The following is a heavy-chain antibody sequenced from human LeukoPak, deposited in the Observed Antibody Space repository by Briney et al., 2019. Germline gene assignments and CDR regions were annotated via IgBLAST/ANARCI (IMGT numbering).Heavy chain of an antibody. CDR1: GFTFSRYW. Sequence: GGSLRLSCAASGFTFSRYWMHWVRQAPGKGLVWVSRIKSDGSSTSYADSVKGRFTISRDNVKNTLYLQTNSLRAEDTAVYYCARDSAMVRGVILDYWGQGTLVTVSS. CDR2: IKSDGSST. CDR3: ARDSAMVRGVILDY. V-gene: IGHV3-74*01. D-gene: IGHD3-10*01. J-gene: IGHJ4*02.